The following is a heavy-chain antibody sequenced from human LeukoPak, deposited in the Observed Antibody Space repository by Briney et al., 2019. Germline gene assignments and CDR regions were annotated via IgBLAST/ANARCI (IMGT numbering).Heavy chain of an antibody. Sequence: SETLSLTCAVYGGSFSGYYWSWIRQPPGKGLEWIGEINHSGSTNYNPSLKSRVTISVDTSKNQFSLKLSSVTAAGTAVYYCARGPAGHFDYWGQGTLVTVSS. CDR1: GGSFSGYY. CDR2: INHSGST. V-gene: IGHV4-34*01. J-gene: IGHJ4*02. D-gene: IGHD2-2*01. CDR3: ARGPAGHFDY.